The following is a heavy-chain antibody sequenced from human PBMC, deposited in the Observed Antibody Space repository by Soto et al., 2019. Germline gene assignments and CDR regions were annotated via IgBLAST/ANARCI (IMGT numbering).Heavy chain of an antibody. CDR3: ARDLRRSGSSGWQSKYFDY. CDR2: ISSSGSTI. Sequence: NPGGSLRLSCAASGFTFSDYSISWIRQAPGKGLDWVSYISSSGSTIYYADSVKGRFTISRDNAKNSLYLQMNSLRAEDTAVYYCARDLRRSGSSGWQSKYFDYWGQGTLVTVSS. D-gene: IGHD6-19*01. J-gene: IGHJ4*02. V-gene: IGHV3-11*01. CDR1: GFTFSDYS.